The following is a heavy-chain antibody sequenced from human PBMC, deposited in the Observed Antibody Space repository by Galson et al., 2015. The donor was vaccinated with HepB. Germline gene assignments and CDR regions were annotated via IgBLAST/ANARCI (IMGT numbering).Heavy chain of an antibody. V-gene: IGHV1-46*01. CDR2: INPSGGST. Sequence: SVKVSCKASGYTFTSYYMHWVRQAPGQGLEWMGIINPSGGSTSYAQKFQGRVTMTRDTSTSTVYMELSSLRSEDTAVYYCARDHVGHDSSGFVSFGYWGQGTLVTVSS. J-gene: IGHJ4*02. CDR1: GYTFTSYY. CDR3: ARDHVGHDSSGFVSFGY. D-gene: IGHD3-22*01.